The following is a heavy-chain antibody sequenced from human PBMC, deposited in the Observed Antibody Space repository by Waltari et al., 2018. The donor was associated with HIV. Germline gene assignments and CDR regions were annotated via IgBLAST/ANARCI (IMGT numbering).Heavy chain of an antibody. D-gene: IGHD1-26*01. V-gene: IGHV3-30*03. CDR2: ISNDGSKK. J-gene: IGHJ4*02. CDR3: SGIVGATIVY. Sequence: QVQLVESGGGVVQPGRSLRLSCGASGFTFSSYGMHGVRQAPGKGLEWVAVISNDGSKKYYVESVKGRFTISRDNSKNPLYLQMNSLRADDTAIYYCSGIVGATIVYWGQGTLVTVSS. CDR1: GFTFSSYG.